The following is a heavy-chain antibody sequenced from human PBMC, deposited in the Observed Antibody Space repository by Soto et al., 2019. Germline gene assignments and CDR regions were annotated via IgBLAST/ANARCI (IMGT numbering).Heavy chain of an antibody. D-gene: IGHD3-10*01. V-gene: IGHV4-4*07. Sequence: SETLSLTCAGSGGSISRYYWSWIRQPAGKGLEWIGRTYSSGSTDYNPSLKSRVTMSVEMSKNQFSLKMSSVTAADTAVYYCARDGALSGGMDVWGHGTTVTVSS. CDR2: TYSSGST. J-gene: IGHJ6*02. CDR1: GGSISRYY. CDR3: ARDGALSGGMDV.